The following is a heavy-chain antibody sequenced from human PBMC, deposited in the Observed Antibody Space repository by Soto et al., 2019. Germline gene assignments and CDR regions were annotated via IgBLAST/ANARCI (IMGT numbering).Heavy chain of an antibody. V-gene: IGHV3-21*01. D-gene: IGHD6-6*01. Sequence: EVQLVESGGGLVKPGGSLRLSCAASGFTFSSYSMNWVRRAPGKGLEWVSSISSSSSYIYYADSVKGRFTISRDNAKNSLYLQMNSLRAEDTAVYYCARDALSGSSSSFGYYYYMDVWGKGTTVTVSS. CDR2: ISSSSSYI. CDR3: ARDALSGSSSSFGYYYYMDV. J-gene: IGHJ6*03. CDR1: GFTFSSYS.